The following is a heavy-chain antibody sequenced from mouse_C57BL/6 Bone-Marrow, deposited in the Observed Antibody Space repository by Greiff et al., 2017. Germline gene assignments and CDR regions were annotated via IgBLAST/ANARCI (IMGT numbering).Heavy chain of an antibody. J-gene: IGHJ2*01. Sequence: QVQLQQSGAELARPGASVKMSCKASGYTFTSYTMHWVKQRPGQGLEWIGYINPSSGYTKYNQKFKDKATLTADKSSSTAYMQLSSLTSEATAVYFCASVALDYWGQGTTLTVSS. CDR2: INPSSGYT. V-gene: IGHV1-4*01. CDR3: ASVALDY. D-gene: IGHD1-1*01. CDR1: GYTFTSYT.